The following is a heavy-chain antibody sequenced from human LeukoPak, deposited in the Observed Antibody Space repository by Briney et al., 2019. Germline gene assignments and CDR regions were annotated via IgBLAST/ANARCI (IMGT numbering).Heavy chain of an antibody. Sequence: PGGSLRLSCAASGFTFSSYNMNWVRQAPGKGLEWVSSISTSSSYIYYADSVKGRFTISRDNAKKSLYLQMNSLRAEDTAVYYCARDRIVGATNHLDYWGQGTLVTVSS. D-gene: IGHD1-26*01. CDR1: GFTFSSYN. CDR3: ARDRIVGATNHLDY. V-gene: IGHV3-21*04. CDR2: ISTSSSYI. J-gene: IGHJ4*02.